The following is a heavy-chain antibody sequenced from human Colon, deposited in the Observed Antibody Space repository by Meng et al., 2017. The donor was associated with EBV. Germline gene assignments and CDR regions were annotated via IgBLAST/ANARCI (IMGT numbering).Heavy chain of an antibody. CDR2: IYYSGST. D-gene: IGHD6-19*01. CDR1: GGSVSSGGYY. V-gene: IGHV4-31*03. J-gene: IGHJ4*02. Sequence: QGHLTASRPGSGTPSQTLSLTCTVSGGSVSSGGYYWTWIRQHPGKGLEWFGHIYYSGSTFYNPSLKRRVIISIDTSKNQFSLNLRSVTAADTAVYYCARVSSGWDYFDYWGQGTLVTVSS. CDR3: ARVSSGWDYFDY.